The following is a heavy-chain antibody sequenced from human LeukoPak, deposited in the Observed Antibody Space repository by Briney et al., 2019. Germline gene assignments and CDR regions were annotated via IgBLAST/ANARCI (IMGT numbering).Heavy chain of an antibody. CDR1: GFTFRSFA. D-gene: IGHD3-3*01. CDR2: ISGSGDST. CDR3: TKGSVLTIFGMAWHAFDI. V-gene: IGHV3-23*01. Sequence: GGSLRLSCAASGFTFRSFAVSWVRQAPGKGLEWVSVISGSGDSTYCVDSVKGRFTISRDNSKNTLYLQMNSLRAEDTAIYYCTKGSVLTIFGMAWHAFDIWGQGTMVTVSP. J-gene: IGHJ3*02.